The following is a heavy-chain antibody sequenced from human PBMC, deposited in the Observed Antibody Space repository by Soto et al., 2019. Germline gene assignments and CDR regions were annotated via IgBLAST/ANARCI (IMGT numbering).Heavy chain of an antibody. CDR1: GFTVSNNY. J-gene: IGHJ4*02. D-gene: IGHD3-16*01. CDR3: AAYSQKGY. CDR2: IYSGGST. V-gene: IGHV3-66*01. Sequence: EAQLVESGGDLVQPGGSLRLSCAASGFTVSNNYMSWVRQAPGKGLAWVSLIYSGGSTYYADSVKGRFTISRDSSKNTLYLQMNSMRDEDTAMYYCAAYSQKGYWGQGTLVTVSS.